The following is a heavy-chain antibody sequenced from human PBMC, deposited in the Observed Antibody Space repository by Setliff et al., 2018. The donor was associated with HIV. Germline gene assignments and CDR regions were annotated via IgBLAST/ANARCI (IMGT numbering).Heavy chain of an antibody. J-gene: IGHJ4*02. CDR3: ARRLGATVFYYFDY. CDR1: GGSISSHF. CDR2: VSYSGST. D-gene: IGHD3-16*01. V-gene: IGHV4-59*11. Sequence: SETLSLTCTVSGGSISSHFWSWIRQPPGTGLELIGTVSYSGSTNYNPSLKSRVTISVDTSENQFSLKLSSVTAADTAVYYCARRLGATVFYYFDYWGQGTLVTVSS.